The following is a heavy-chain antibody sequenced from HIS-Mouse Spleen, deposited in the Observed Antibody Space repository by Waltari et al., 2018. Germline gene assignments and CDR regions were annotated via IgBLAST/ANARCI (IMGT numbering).Heavy chain of an antibody. J-gene: IGHJ3*02. CDR3: ARWAKFDAFDI. CDR1: GGSISSYY. V-gene: IGHV4-59*01. CDR2: IYYSGST. Sequence: QVQLQESGPGRVKPSETLSLTCTVSGGSISSYYWSWIRQPPGKGLEWIGYIYYSGSTNYNPSLKSRVTISVDTSKNQFSLKLSSVTAADTAVYYCARWAKFDAFDIWGQGTMVTVSS.